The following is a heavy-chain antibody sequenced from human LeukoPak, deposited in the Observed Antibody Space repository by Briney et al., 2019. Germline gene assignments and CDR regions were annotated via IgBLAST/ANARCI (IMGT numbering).Heavy chain of an antibody. Sequence: SETLSLTCAVSGGSISSSNWWGWVRQPPGKGLEWIGEIYHSGSTNYNPSLNSRVTISRDTSKNHFSLELSSVTAADTAVYFCARGRVSSSSWHSTYYYYFYMDVWGKGTTVTVSS. CDR2: IYHSGST. D-gene: IGHD6-13*01. CDR1: GGSISSSNW. CDR3: ARGRVSSSSWHSTYYYYFYMDV. V-gene: IGHV4-4*02. J-gene: IGHJ6*03.